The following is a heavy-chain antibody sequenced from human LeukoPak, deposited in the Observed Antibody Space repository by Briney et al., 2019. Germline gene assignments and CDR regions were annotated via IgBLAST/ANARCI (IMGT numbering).Heavy chain of an antibody. Sequence: GGSLRLSCSAPGLTVTNAWMNWVRQAPGEGLDWVGRIASKTDGGATDYAAPVKGRFTISRDDSKNTLNLQMNSLKTEDTAVYYCTTGIRGDWGQGTLVTVSS. CDR3: TTGIRGD. CDR1: GLTVTNAW. D-gene: IGHD3-10*01. CDR2: IASKTDGGAT. V-gene: IGHV3-15*07. J-gene: IGHJ4*02.